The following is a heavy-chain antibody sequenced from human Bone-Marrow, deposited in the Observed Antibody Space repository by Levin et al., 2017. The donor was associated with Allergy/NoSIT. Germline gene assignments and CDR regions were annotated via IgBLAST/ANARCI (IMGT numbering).Heavy chain of an antibody. V-gene: IGHV1-2*02. Sequence: RGESLKISCKASGHTFSKYYVHWVRQAPGQGLEWMGRINANTGVTMYARKFQGRVTMTTDTSVTTAHLEFRSLRYDDTAMYFCARDYYGSGSPLDYWGQGTLVTVSS. CDR1: GHTFSKYY. CDR2: INANTGVT. D-gene: IGHD3-10*01. CDR3: ARDYYGSGSPLDY. J-gene: IGHJ4*02.